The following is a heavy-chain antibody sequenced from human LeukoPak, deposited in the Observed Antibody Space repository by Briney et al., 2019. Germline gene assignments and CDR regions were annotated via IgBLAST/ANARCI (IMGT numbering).Heavy chain of an antibody. CDR1: GGSISSGGDY. J-gene: IGHJ4*02. CDR3: ARITMVRGVIIGGFDY. V-gene: IGHV4-31*03. D-gene: IGHD3-10*01. CDR2: IYYSGST. Sequence: SQTLSLTCTVSGGSISSGGDYWSWIRQPPGKGLEWIGYIYYSGSTFYNPSLKSRVTIAVHTSKNQFSLKLSPVTAADTAVYYCARITMVRGVIIGGFDYWGQGTLVTVSS.